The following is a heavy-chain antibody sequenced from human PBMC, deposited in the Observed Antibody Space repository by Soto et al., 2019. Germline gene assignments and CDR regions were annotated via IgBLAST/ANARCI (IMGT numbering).Heavy chain of an antibody. J-gene: IGHJ4*02. V-gene: IGHV4-39*01. CDR2: IYYSGST. D-gene: IGHD6-6*01. Sequence: PSETLSLTCTVSGGSISSSSYYWGWIRQPPGKGLEWIGSIYYSGSTYYNPSLKSRVTISVDTSKNQFSLKLSSVTAADTAVYYCARQIAAPPGYYFDYWGQGTLVTVSS. CDR1: GGSISSSSYY. CDR3: ARQIAAPPGYYFDY.